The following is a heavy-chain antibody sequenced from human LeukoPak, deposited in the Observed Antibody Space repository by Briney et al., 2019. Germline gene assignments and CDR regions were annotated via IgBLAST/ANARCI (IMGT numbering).Heavy chain of an antibody. CDR3: AKDSPDIVVVPAAFPDAFDI. Sequence: PGGSLRLSCAASGFTFSSYGMHWVRQAPGKGLEWVAFIRYDGSNKYYADSVKGRFTISRDNSKNTLYLQMNSLRAEDTAVYYCAKDSPDIVVVPAAFPDAFDIWGQGTMVTVSS. V-gene: IGHV3-30*02. J-gene: IGHJ3*02. CDR1: GFTFSSYG. CDR2: IRYDGSNK. D-gene: IGHD2-2*01.